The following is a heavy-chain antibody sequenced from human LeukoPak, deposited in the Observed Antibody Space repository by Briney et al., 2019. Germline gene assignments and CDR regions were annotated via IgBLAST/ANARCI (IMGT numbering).Heavy chain of an antibody. CDR1: GFTFSSYA. CDR3: ARDVTIFGVAPEYFDY. V-gene: IGHV3-30-3*01. J-gene: IGHJ4*02. CDR2: ISYDGSNK. D-gene: IGHD3-3*01. Sequence: GGSLRLSCAASGFTFSSYAMHWVRQAPGKGLEWVAVISYDGSNKYYADSVKGRFTISRDNSRNTLYLQMNSLRAEDTAVYYCARDVTIFGVAPEYFDYWGQGTLVTVSS.